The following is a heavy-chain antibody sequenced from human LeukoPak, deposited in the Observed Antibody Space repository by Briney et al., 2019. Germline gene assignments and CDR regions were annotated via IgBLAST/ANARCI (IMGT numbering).Heavy chain of an antibody. J-gene: IGHJ5*02. CDR3: ARDTSRGFDP. Sequence: GGSLRLSCAPSGFNFVKYWMTWVRQVPGKGLEWVANIKDDGSQKYYVDSVKGRFTISRDNGRKSLYLQMNSLRGEDTAIYYCARDTSRGFDPWGLGTLVTVSS. D-gene: IGHD2-2*01. CDR1: GFNFVKYW. CDR2: IKDDGSQK. V-gene: IGHV3-7*01.